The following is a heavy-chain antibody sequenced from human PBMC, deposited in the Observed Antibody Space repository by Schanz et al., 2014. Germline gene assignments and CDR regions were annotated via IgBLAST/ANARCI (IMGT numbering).Heavy chain of an antibody. V-gene: IGHV1-69*04. CDR3: ARGGGPEDVFDI. CDR2: IIPSLGLA. Sequence: VQLEQSGAEVKKPGSSVKVSCKASGGTFSSFGINWVRQAPGQGLEWMGRIIPSLGLAKYEQKFQDKVTITADTSTTTAYMELSGLRSEDTAVYYCARGGGPEDVFDIWGQGTILTVSP. D-gene: IGHD5-12*01. CDR1: GGTFSSFG. J-gene: IGHJ3*02.